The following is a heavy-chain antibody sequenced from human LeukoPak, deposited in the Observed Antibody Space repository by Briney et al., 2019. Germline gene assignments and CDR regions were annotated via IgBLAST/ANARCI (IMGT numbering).Heavy chain of an antibody. CDR2: IGSSDTTV. Sequence: WGSLRLSCAASGFTFSSSEMNWVCQAPGKGLEWVSYIGSSDTTVHYADSVEGRFTISRDNAKNSLYLQMNSLRAEDTAIYYCARLTVTTEDAFDIWGQGTLVIVSS. D-gene: IGHD4-17*01. V-gene: IGHV3-48*03. CDR1: GFTFSSSE. J-gene: IGHJ3*02. CDR3: ARLTVTTEDAFDI.